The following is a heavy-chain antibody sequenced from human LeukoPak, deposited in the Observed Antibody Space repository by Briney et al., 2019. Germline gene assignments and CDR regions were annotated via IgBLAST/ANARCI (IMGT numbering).Heavy chain of an antibody. CDR2: IYYSGST. V-gene: IGHV4-59*01. Sequence: KPSETLSLTCTVSGGSISSYYWSWIRQPPGKGLEWIGYIYYSGSTNYNPSLKSRVTISVDTSKNRFSLKLSSVTAADTAVYYCARERERYYYDSSGVDAFDIWGQGTMVTVSS. CDR3: ARERERYYYDSSGVDAFDI. D-gene: IGHD3-22*01. J-gene: IGHJ3*02. CDR1: GGSISSYY.